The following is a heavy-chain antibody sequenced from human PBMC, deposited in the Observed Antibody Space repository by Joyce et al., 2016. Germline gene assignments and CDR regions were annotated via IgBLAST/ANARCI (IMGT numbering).Heavy chain of an antibody. Sequence: QVQLQESGPGLVKPSQTLSLTCIFSGDSITKFGYYWSWLRQHPGKGLEGIGYISYTGSTYYSRSLKSRVVRSLDTSKNHVTLNLTSLTAADTAVFYCAATRRDSEHLPFHHWGQGTLVTVSS. D-gene: IGHD2-21*01. CDR3: AATRRDSEHLPFHH. CDR1: GDSITKFGYY. J-gene: IGHJ4*02. CDR2: ISYTGST. V-gene: IGHV4-31*03.